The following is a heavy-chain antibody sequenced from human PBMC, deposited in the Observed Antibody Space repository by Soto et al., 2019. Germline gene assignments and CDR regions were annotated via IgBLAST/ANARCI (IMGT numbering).Heavy chain of an antibody. V-gene: IGHV3-23*01. CDR2: ISGSGGST. CDR3: AKWYYYDSSGYYSYYFDY. Sequence: GGSLRLSCAASGFTFSSYAMSWVRQAPGKGLEWVSAISGSGGSTYYADSVKGRFTISRDNSKNTLYLQMNSLRAEDTAVYYCAKWYYYDSSGYYSYYFDYWGQGTLVTVSS. CDR1: GFTFSSYA. J-gene: IGHJ4*02. D-gene: IGHD3-22*01.